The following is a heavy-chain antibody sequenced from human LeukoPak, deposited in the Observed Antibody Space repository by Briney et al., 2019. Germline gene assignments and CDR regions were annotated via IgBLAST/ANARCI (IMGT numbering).Heavy chain of an antibody. D-gene: IGHD1-26*01. V-gene: IGHV1-69*06. Sequence: SVKVSCKASGGTFSSYAISWVRQAPGQGLEWMGGIIPIFGTANYAQKFQGRVTITADKSTSTAYMELGSLRSEDTAVYYCARDPAGATSMMGSFDIWGQGTMVSVSS. J-gene: IGHJ3*02. CDR2: IIPIFGTA. CDR1: GGTFSSYA. CDR3: ARDPAGATSMMGSFDI.